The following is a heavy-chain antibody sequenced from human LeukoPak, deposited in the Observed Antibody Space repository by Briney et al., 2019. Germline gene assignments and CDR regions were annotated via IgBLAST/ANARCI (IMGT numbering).Heavy chain of an antibody. CDR2: IYTSGST. V-gene: IGHV4-61*02. J-gene: IGHJ4*02. CDR3: ARGHDFWSGYFFDY. D-gene: IGHD3-3*01. Sequence: SETLSLTCTVSDGSISSGSYYWSWIRQPAGKGLEWIGRIYTSGSTNYNPSLKSRVTISVDTSKNQFSLKLSSVTAADTAVYYCARGHDFWSGYFFDYWGQGTLVTVSS. CDR1: DGSISSGSYY.